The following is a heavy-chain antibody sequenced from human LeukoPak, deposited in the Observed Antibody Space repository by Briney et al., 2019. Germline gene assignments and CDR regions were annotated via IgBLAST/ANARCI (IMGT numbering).Heavy chain of an antibody. CDR3: AREGSSGWYDHFDY. J-gene: IGHJ4*02. CDR1: GYTFTGYY. Sequence: ASVKVSCKASGYTFTGYYMHWVRQAPGQGVEWMGWINPNSGGTNYAQKFQGRVTMTRDTSISTAYMELSRLRSDDTAVYYCAREGSSGWYDHFDYWGQGTLVTVSS. CDR2: INPNSGGT. V-gene: IGHV1-2*02. D-gene: IGHD6-19*01.